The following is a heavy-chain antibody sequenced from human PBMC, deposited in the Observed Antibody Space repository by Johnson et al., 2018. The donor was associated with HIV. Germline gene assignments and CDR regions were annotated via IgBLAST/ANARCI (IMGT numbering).Heavy chain of an antibody. CDR2: LRLDGGST. CDR1: GFTFDDYT. CDR3: VKDIQVGVSDAFDI. Sequence: VLLVESGGVVVQPGGSLRLSCAASGFTFDDYTMHWVRQAPGKGLEWLSLLRLDGGSTYYADSVKGRFTISRDNSKNSLYLQMSSLRTEDTALYYCVKDIQVGVSDAFDIWGQGTTVTVSS. J-gene: IGHJ3*02. V-gene: IGHV3-43*01. D-gene: IGHD3-3*01.